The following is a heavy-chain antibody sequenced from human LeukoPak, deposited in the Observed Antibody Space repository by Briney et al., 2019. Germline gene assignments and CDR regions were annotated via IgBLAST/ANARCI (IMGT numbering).Heavy chain of an antibody. Sequence: PSETLSLTCTVSGGSISSYYWSWIWQPPGKGLEWIGYISYSGSTNYNPSLKSRVTISVDTSKNQFSLNLSSVTAADTAVYFCARGPYRYYFDSWGQGTLVTVSS. J-gene: IGHJ4*02. D-gene: IGHD4-17*01. V-gene: IGHV4-59*01. CDR1: GGSISSYY. CDR3: ARGPYRYYFDS. CDR2: ISYSGST.